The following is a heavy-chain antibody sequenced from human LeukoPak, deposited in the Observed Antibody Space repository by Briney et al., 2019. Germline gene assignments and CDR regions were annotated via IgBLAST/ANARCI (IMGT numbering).Heavy chain of an antibody. CDR3: ARRTSHWGEFQY. Sequence: ASVKVSCKASGYTFTSYDINWVRQATGQGLEWMGWMNPNSGNTGYAQKFQGRATMTRNTSISTAYMELSSLRSEDTAVYYCARRTSHWGEFQYWGQGTLVTVSS. V-gene: IGHV1-8*01. D-gene: IGHD2-2*01. CDR2: MNPNSGNT. J-gene: IGHJ4*02. CDR1: GYTFTSYD.